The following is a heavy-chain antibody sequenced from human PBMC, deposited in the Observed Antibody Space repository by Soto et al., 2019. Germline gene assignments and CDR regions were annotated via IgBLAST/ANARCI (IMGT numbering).Heavy chain of an antibody. D-gene: IGHD2-15*01. CDR3: ARAPFGVVAATLDAFDI. CDR2: IIPILGIA. J-gene: IGHJ3*02. CDR1: GGTFGSCI. Sequence: VQVSCKGYGGTFGSCIISWVRRVTRNGLEWMGRIIPILGIANYAQKFQGRVTITADKSTSTAYMELSSLRSEDTAVYYCARAPFGVVAATLDAFDIWGQGTIVTVSS. V-gene: IGHV1-69*02.